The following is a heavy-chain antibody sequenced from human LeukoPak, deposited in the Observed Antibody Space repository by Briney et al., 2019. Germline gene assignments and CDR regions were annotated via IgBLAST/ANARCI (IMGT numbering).Heavy chain of an antibody. D-gene: IGHD2-2*01. V-gene: IGHV3-23*01. CDR1: EFIFSSYA. Sequence: PGGSLRLSCAASEFIFSSYAMSWVRQAPGKGLEWVSGITGGGGTSYYTDSVRGRFTISRDNSKNTLYLQMNSLRAEDTAVYYCAKGFCVGTSCYPRFGLGSNWGQGTLVTVSS. J-gene: IGHJ4*02. CDR3: AKGFCVGTSCYPRFGLGSN. CDR2: ITGGGGTS.